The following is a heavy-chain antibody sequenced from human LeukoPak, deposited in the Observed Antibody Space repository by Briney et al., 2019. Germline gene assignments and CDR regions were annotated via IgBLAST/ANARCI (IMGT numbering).Heavy chain of an antibody. J-gene: IGHJ6*02. CDR3: ARESGSSLYYYYGMDV. CDR2: ISSSGSTI. Sequence: GGSLRLSCAASGFTFSSYSMNWVRQAPGKGLEWVSYISSSGSTIYYADSVKGRFTISRDNAKNSLYLQMNSLRAEDTAVYYCARESGSSLYYYYGMDVWGQGTTVTVSS. D-gene: IGHD1-26*01. V-gene: IGHV3-48*04. CDR1: GFTFSSYS.